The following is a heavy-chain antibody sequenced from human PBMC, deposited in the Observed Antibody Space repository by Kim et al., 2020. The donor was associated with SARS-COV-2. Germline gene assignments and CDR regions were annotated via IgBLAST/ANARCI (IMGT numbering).Heavy chain of an antibody. CDR2: ISTDWGST. CDR3: ARAHGYSGYYDY. J-gene: IGHJ4*02. Sequence: GGSLRLSCEASGFSFSSYVMHWVRQAPGKGLEYVSAISTDWGSTSYADFVKGRFSISRDNSKNTLYLQMGSMRAEDMAVYYCARAHGYSGYYDYWGQGTLVTVSS. V-gene: IGHV3-64*02. CDR1: GFSFSSYV. D-gene: IGHD5-12*01.